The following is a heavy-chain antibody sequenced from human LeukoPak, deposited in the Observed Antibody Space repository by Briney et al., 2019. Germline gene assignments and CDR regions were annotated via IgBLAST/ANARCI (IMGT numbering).Heavy chain of an antibody. CDR2: ITGNGETT. CDR1: GFTFSGYA. D-gene: IGHD3-22*01. CDR3: AKIASITMIVVVINFFDY. V-gene: IGHV3-23*01. Sequence: GGSLRLSCVASGFTFSGYAMSWVRQAPGKGLNWVTGITGNGETTYYTDSVKGRFTISRDNSKNTLYLQMNSLRAEDTAVYYCAKIASITMIVVVINFFDYWGQGTLVTVSS. J-gene: IGHJ4*02.